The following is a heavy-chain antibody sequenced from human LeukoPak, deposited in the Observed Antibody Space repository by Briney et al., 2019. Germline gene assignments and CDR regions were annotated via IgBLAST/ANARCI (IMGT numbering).Heavy chain of an antibody. J-gene: IGHJ4*02. CDR2: IRYDGSNK. D-gene: IGHD2-8*01. Sequence: RGSLRLSCAASGFTFSSYGRHWVRQAPGKGLEWVAFIRYDGSNKYYADSVKGRFTISRDNSKNTLYLQMNSLRAEDTAVYYCAKDGYCTNGVCYGYFDYWGQGTLVTVSS. V-gene: IGHV3-30*02. CDR3: AKDGYCTNGVCYGYFDY. CDR1: GFTFSSYG.